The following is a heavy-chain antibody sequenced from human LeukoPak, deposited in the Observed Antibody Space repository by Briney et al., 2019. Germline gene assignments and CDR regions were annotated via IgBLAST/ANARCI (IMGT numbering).Heavy chain of an antibody. CDR3: AKDRARGGATDFDY. D-gene: IGHD1-26*01. J-gene: IGHJ4*02. V-gene: IGHV3-23*01. CDR1: GFTFSSYA. CDR2: ISGGGDST. Sequence: GGSLRLSCAASGFTFSSYAMSWVRQAPGKGLEWVSAISGGGDSTYYADSVKGRFTISRDNSKNTLYLQMNSLRAEDTAVYYCAKDRARGGATDFDYWGQGALVTVSS.